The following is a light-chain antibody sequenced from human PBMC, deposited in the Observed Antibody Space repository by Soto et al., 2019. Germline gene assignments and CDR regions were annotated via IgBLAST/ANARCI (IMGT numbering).Light chain of an antibody. CDR2: HVT. CDR3: CSLTTSHTYV. V-gene: IGLV2-11*01. J-gene: IGLJ1*01. Sequence: QSALTQPRSVSGSPGQSVTISCTGTSSDVGAYNYVSWYQHHPGKAPKLIIYHVTYRPSGVSNRYSGSKSGNSASLTISGLQADDEADYYCCSLTTSHTYVFGSGTKLTVL. CDR1: SSDVGAYNY.